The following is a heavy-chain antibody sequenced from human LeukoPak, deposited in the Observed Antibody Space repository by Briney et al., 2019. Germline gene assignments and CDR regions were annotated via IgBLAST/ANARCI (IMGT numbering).Heavy chain of an antibody. J-gene: IGHJ4*02. Sequence: PGGSLRLSCAASGFTSGFTFNSYWMHWARQAPGKGLVWVSRIGNDGSDTNYADSVKGRFTISRDNAKNTLYLQMNSPRAEDTAVYYCARGGMGTGIDFWGQGTLVTVSS. CDR3: ARGGMGTGIDF. CDR1: GFTFNSYW. V-gene: IGHV3-74*01. CDR2: IGNDGSDT. D-gene: IGHD1-1*01.